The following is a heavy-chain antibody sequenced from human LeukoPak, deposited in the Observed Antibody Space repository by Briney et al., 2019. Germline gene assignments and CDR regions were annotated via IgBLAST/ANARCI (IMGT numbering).Heavy chain of an antibody. CDR3: ARAPWDYYDSSGYYPFDY. J-gene: IGHJ4*02. V-gene: IGHV4-39*07. Sequence: NTSETLSLTCTVSGGSISSSGYYWGWIRQPPGKGLEWIGSIYYSGSTYYNPSLKSRVTISVDTSKNQFSLKLSSVTAADTAVYYCARAPWDYYDSSGYYPFDYWGQGTLVTVSS. CDR1: GGSISSSGYY. CDR2: IYYSGST. D-gene: IGHD3-22*01.